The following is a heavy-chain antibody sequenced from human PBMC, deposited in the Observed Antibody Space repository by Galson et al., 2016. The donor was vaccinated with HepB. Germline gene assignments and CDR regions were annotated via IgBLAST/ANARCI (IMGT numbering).Heavy chain of an antibody. CDR3: AGIMGAYDVFDI. J-gene: IGHJ3*02. CDR2: ISYSGTT. Sequence: SETLSLTCTVSGVSISRSSYYWGWIRQPPGKGLEWIGSISYSGTTYYNPSLKSRVTMPVDTSKNQFSLKLSSVTAADTAVFYCAGIMGAYDVFDIWGQGTRVTVSP. D-gene: IGHD1-26*01. CDR1: GVSISRSSYY. V-gene: IGHV4-39*01.